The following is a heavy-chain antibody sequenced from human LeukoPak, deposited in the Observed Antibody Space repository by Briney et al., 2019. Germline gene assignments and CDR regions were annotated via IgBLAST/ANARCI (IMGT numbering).Heavy chain of an antibody. CDR3: VKARGMDV. V-gene: IGHV3-7*01. J-gene: IGHJ6*02. Sequence: QSGGSLRLSCVASGFSFSNFWMAWVRQAPGKGLEWVANIKEDGSENYYVDSVRGRFTISRDNAKKSVFLQMNSLRDEDTAIYHCVKARGMDVWGQGTTVTVSS. CDR2: IKEDGSEN. CDR1: GFSFSNFW.